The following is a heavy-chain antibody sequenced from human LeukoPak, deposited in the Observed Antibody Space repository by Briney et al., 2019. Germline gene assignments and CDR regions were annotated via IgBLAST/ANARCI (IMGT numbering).Heavy chain of an antibody. D-gene: IGHD6-19*01. CDR3: AKDGGYSSGWYNDY. Sequence: GGSLRLSCAASGFTFSSYGMHWVRQAPGKGLEWVAVISYVGSNKYYADSVKGRFTISRDNSKNTLYLQMNSLRAEDTAVYYCAKDGGYSSGWYNDYWGQGTLVTVSS. CDR2: ISYVGSNK. CDR1: GFTFSSYG. V-gene: IGHV3-30*18. J-gene: IGHJ4*02.